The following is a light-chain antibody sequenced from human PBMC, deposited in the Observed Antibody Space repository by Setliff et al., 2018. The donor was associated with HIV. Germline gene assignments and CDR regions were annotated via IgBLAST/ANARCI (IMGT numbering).Light chain of an antibody. J-gene: IGLJ3*02. CDR2: DNN. Sequence: QSVLTQPPSVSAAPGQQVTISCSGSSSNIAVNYVSWYQQLPRTAPKLLIYDNNKRPSGIPDRFSGSKSGTSATLGITGLQTGDEADYYCGTWDSSLSAWVFGGGTKVTVL. CDR3: GTWDSSLSAWV. CDR1: SSNIAVNY. V-gene: IGLV1-51*01.